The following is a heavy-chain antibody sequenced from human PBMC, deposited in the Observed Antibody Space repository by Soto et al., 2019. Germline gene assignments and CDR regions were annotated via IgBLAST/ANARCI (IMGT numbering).Heavy chain of an antibody. Sequence: QLQLQGSGSGLVKPSQTLSLTCAVSGASISSGGYSWSWIRQPPGKGLEWIGYIYHSGSTYYNPSLERRVTISIDRSKNQFSLKLSSVTAADTAVYYCARGDYYGSGTPYGMDVWGQGTTVTVSS. CDR2: IYHSGST. CDR1: GASISSGGYS. J-gene: IGHJ6*02. V-gene: IGHV4-30-2*01. D-gene: IGHD3-10*01. CDR3: ARGDYYGSGTPYGMDV.